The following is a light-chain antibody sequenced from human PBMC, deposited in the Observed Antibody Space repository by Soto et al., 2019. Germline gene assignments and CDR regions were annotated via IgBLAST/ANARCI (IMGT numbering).Light chain of an antibody. V-gene: IGKV3-15*01. Sequence: EIVMTQSPATLSVSPGERATLSCRASQSVSSNLAWYQHKPGQAPRLLIYGASTRATGIPARFSGSGFGTEFTLTISSLQSEDFAVYYCQQYNNWPPITFGQGTRLEIK. CDR3: QQYNNWPPIT. CDR1: QSVSSN. CDR2: GAS. J-gene: IGKJ5*01.